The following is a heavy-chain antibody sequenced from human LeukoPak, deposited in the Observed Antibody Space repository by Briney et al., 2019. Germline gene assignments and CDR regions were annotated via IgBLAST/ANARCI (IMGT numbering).Heavy chain of an antibody. V-gene: IGHV1-69*05. Sequence: SVKVSCKASGGTFSSYAISWVRQAPGQGLEWMGGIIPIFGTANYAQKFQGRVTITTDESTSTAYMELSRLRSEDTAVYCCAIPTYYDFWSGTHYFDYWGQGTLVTVSS. J-gene: IGHJ4*02. CDR1: GGTFSSYA. D-gene: IGHD3-3*01. CDR3: AIPTYYDFWSGTHYFDY. CDR2: IIPIFGTA.